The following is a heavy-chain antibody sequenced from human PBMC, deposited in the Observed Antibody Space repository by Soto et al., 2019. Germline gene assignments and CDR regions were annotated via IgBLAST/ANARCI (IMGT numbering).Heavy chain of an antibody. CDR1: GGSISSYY. CDR2: IYYSGGT. V-gene: IGHV4-59*01. D-gene: IGHD3-22*01. Sequence: SETLSLTCTVSGGSISSYYWSWIRQPPGKGLEWIGYIYYSGGTNYNPSLKSRVTISVDTSKNQFSLKLSSVTAADTAVYYCARGIVVDYFDYWGQGTLVTVSS. CDR3: ARGIVVDYFDY. J-gene: IGHJ4*02.